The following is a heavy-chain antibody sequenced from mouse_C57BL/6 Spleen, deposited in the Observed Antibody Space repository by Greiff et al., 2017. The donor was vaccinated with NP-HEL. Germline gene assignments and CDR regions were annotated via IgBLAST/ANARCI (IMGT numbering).Heavy chain of an antibody. CDR2: IDPSDSYT. V-gene: IGHV1-69*01. J-gene: IGHJ1*03. D-gene: IGHD1-1*01. Sequence: QVQLQQPGAELVMPGASVKLSCKASGYTFTSYWMHWVKQRPGQGLEWIGEIDPSDSYTNYNQKFKGKSTLTVDKSSSTAYMQLSSLTSEDSAVYYCARRGTTVVATRYCDVWGTGTTVTVSS. CDR1: GYTFTSYW. CDR3: ARRGTTVVATRYCDV.